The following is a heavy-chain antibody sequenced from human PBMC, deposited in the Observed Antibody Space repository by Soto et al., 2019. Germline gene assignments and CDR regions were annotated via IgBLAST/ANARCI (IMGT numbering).Heavy chain of an antibody. V-gene: IGHV4-59*08. D-gene: IGHD6-19*01. CDR1: GGSISSYY. CDR2: IYYSGST. Sequence: SETLSLTCTVSGGSISSYYWGWIRQPPGKGLEWIGYIYYSGSTNYNPSLKSRVTISVDTSKNQFSLKLSSVTAADTAVYYCARQVGGWAPWYFDYWGQGTLVTVS. CDR3: ARQVGGWAPWYFDY. J-gene: IGHJ4*02.